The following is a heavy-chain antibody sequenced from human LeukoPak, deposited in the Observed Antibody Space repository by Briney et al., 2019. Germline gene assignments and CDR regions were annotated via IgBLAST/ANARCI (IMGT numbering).Heavy chain of an antibody. J-gene: IGHJ4*02. D-gene: IGHD3-22*01. CDR3: GRSLVDSSGREAGDY. CDR1: GGSFFGYY. V-gene: IGHV4-34*01. CDR2: INDSETT. Sequence: PSETLSLTCAVYGGSFFGYYWSWMCQSPGKGLEWIGEINDSETTNCNPSLKSRVTLSVDTSKNQFSLRLNSVTAADTAVYYCGRSLVDSSGREAGDYCGEGTLVAVSS.